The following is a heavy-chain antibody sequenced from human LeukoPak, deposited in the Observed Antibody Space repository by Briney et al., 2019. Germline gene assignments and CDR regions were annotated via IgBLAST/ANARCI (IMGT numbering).Heavy chain of an antibody. D-gene: IGHD3-3*01. CDR1: GYSFTSYW. V-gene: IGHV5-10-1*01. CDR3: ARHVPQYYDFWSGYYISYVDY. Sequence: KYGESLKISCKGSGYSFTSYWISWVRQMPGKGLEWMGRIDPSDSYTNYSPSFQGHVTISADKPISTAYLQWSSLKASDTAMYYCARHVPQYYDFWSGYYISYVDYWGQGTLVTVSS. CDR2: IDPSDSYT. J-gene: IGHJ4*02.